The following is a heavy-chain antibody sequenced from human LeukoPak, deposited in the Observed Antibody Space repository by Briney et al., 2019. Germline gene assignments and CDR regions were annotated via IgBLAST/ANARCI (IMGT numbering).Heavy chain of an antibody. CDR3: ATQWELSY. CDR2: ISGSGGST. CDR1: GFTFSSYS. D-gene: IGHD1-26*01. Sequence: PGGSLRLSCAASGFTFSSYSMNWVRQAPGKGLEWVSGISGSGGSTYYADSVKGRFTISRDNSKNTLYLQMNSLRAEDTAVYYCATQWELSYWGQGTLVTVSS. V-gene: IGHV3-23*01. J-gene: IGHJ4*02.